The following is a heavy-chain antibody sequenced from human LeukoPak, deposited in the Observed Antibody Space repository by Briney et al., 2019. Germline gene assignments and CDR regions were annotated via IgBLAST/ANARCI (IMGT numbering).Heavy chain of an antibody. CDR3: ARDRVAAASWDDAFDI. Sequence: PGRSLRLSCAASGFTFSSYGMHWVRQAPGKGLEWVAVIWYDGSNKYYADSVKGRFTISRDNSKNTLYLQMNSLRAEDTAVYYCARDRVAAASWDDAFDIWGQGTKVTVSS. V-gene: IGHV3-33*01. CDR1: GFTFSSYG. D-gene: IGHD6-13*01. J-gene: IGHJ3*02. CDR2: IWYDGSNK.